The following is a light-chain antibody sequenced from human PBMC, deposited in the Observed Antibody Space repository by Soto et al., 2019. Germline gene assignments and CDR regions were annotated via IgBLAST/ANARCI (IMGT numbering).Light chain of an antibody. CDR1: TSDIGSNT. CDR2: ANN. J-gene: IGLJ3*02. V-gene: IGLV1-44*01. CDR3: EAWDDSLNGPV. Sequence: QSVLTQPPSASGTPGQKITISCSGSTSDIGSNTVNWYQQVPGTAPKLLIYANNQRPSGVPDRFSGSKSGTSASLAISGLQSEDEADYYCEAWDDSLNGPVFCGGTKLTVL.